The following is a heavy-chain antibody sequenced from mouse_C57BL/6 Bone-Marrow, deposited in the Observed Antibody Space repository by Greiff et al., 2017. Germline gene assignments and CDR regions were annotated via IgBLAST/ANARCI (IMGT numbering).Heavy chain of an antibody. CDR2: IWGDGST. CDR1: GFSLTNYG. V-gene: IGHV2-3*01. D-gene: IGHD2-3*01. CDR3: VKKGTLSRDGYYFWYFDV. Sequence: VQLQQSGPGLVAPSQSLSITCTVSGFSLTNYGVSWVRQPPGKGLEWLGVIWGDGSTRSHSALISSLSISKDHSKSQVFLKLNRLRIDDTATYYCVKKGTLSRDGYYFWYFDVWGTGSTVTVSS. J-gene: IGHJ1*03.